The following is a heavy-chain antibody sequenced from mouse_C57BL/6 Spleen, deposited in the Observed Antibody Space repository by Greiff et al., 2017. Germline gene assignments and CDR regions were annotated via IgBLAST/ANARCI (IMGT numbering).Heavy chain of an antibody. CDR3: ASYYGSSYYFDY. J-gene: IGHJ2*01. CDR1: GYTFTSYW. CDR2: INPSNGGT. D-gene: IGHD1-1*01. V-gene: IGHV1-53*01. Sequence: VQLQQSGTELVKPGASVKLSCKASGYTFTSYWMHWVKQRPGQGLEWIGNINPSNGGTNYNEKFKSKATLTVDKSSSTAYMQLSSLTSEDSAVYYGASYYGSSYYFDYWGQGTTLTVSS.